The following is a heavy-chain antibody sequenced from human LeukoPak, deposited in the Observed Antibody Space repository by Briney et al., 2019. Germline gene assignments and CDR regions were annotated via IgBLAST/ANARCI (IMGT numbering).Heavy chain of an antibody. CDR2: INPNIGDT. J-gene: IGHJ3*02. V-gene: IGHV1-2*02. CDR1: GYTFTGHY. Sequence: ASVKVSCKASGYTFTGHYLHWVRQALGQGLEWMGWINPNIGDTNYAQKIQGRVTMTTDTSTSTAYMELRSLRSDDTAVYYCARDRESGSSWSDAFDIWGQGTMVTVSS. D-gene: IGHD6-13*01. CDR3: ARDRESGSSWSDAFDI.